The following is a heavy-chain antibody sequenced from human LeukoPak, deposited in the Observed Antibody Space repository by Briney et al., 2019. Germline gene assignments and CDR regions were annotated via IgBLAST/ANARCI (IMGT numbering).Heavy chain of an antibody. D-gene: IGHD3-10*01. CDR1: GFTFSSYE. J-gene: IGHJ5*02. CDR3: ARGLDDYYGSGSYYNVGNWFDP. Sequence: GGSLRLXCAASGFTFSSYEMNWVRQAPGKGLESVSYISSSGSTIYYADSVKGRFTISRDNAKNSLYLQMNSLRAEDTAVYYCARGLDDYYGSGSYYNVGNWFDPWGQGTLVTVSS. CDR2: ISSSGSTI. V-gene: IGHV3-48*03.